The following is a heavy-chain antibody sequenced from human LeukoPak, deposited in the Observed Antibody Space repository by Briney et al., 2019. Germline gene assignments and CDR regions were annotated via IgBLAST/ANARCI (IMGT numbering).Heavy chain of an antibody. CDR3: AREGPVDTAMAYFDY. D-gene: IGHD5-18*01. CDR1: GGSISSGSYY. CDR2: IYTSGST. Sequence: NPSETLSLTCTVSGGSISSGSYYWSWIRQPAGKGLEWIGRIYTSGSTNYNPSLKSRVTISVDTSKNQFSLKLSSVTAADTAVYYCAREGPVDTAMAYFDYWGQGTLVTVSS. V-gene: IGHV4-61*02. J-gene: IGHJ4*02.